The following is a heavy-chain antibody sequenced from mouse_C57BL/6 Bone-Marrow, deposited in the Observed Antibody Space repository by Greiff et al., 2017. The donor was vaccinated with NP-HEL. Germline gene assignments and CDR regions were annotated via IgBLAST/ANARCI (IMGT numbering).Heavy chain of an antibody. V-gene: IGHV14-1*01. CDR1: GFNIKDYY. D-gene: IGHD1-1*01. CDR3: TTDYYGSSSAWFAY. Sequence: DVQLQESGAELVRPGASVKLSCTASGFNIKDYYMHWVKQRPEQGLEWIGRIDPEDGDTEYAPKFQGKATMTADTSSNTAYLQLSSLTSEDTAVYYCTTDYYGSSSAWFAYWGQGTLVTVSA. J-gene: IGHJ3*01. CDR2: IDPEDGDT.